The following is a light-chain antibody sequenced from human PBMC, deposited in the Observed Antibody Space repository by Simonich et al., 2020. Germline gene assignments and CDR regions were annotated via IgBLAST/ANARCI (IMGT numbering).Light chain of an antibody. J-gene: IGLJ3*02. CDR2: EGS. CDR3: CSYAGSSTWV. CDR1: SSDVGSYNL. Sequence: QSALTQPASVSWSPGQSITISCTGTSSDVGSYNLVSWYQQHPGKAPKLMIYEGSRRPSGVSNLFAGSKSGNTASLTISGLQAEDEADYYCCSYAGSSTWVFGGGTKLTVL. V-gene: IGLV2-23*01.